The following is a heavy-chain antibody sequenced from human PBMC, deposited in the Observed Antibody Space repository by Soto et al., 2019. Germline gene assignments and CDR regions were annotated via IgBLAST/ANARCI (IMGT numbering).Heavy chain of an antibody. J-gene: IGHJ4*02. D-gene: IGHD5-12*01. CDR1: GFIFSDYS. V-gene: IGHV3-21*01. CDR2: VTFRTTHI. Sequence: VQLVESGGGLVRPGGSLRLSCAASGFIFSDYSMSWVRQAPGKGLEWVSSVTFRTTHIYYADLVKGRFTISRDDAKSSLYLQMNSVRAEDTAMYYCVRDHRRVSAYDASVYWGQGTLVTVSS. CDR3: VRDHRRVSAYDASVY.